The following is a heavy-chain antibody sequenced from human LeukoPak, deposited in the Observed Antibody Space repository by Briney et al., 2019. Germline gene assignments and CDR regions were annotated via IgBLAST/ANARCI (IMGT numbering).Heavy chain of an antibody. V-gene: IGHV7-4-1*02. D-gene: IGHD6-19*01. J-gene: IGHJ4*02. CDR3: AIDQPVAGPGPY. Sequence: WMGWINPNTGNPTYAQAFTGRFVFSLDTSVSTAYLQISSLNTEDTAVYYCAIDQPVAGPGPYWGQGTLVTVSS. CDR2: INPNTGNP.